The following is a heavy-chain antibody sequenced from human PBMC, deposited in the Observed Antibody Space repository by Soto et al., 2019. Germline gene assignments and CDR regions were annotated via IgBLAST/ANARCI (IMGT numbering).Heavy chain of an antibody. CDR1: GDSISSNNNY. J-gene: IGHJ6*02. D-gene: IGHD3-22*01. CDR2: ISYSGTT. V-gene: IGHV4-39*07. Sequence: SETMSLTCTASGDSISSNNNYWSWIRQPPGEGLEWIGFISYSGTTSYSPSLKSRVTISVDKSKNQFSLKLSSVTAADTAVYYCARSPDSSGYYPRRYYYGMDVWGQGTTVTVSS. CDR3: ARSPDSSGYYPRRYYYGMDV.